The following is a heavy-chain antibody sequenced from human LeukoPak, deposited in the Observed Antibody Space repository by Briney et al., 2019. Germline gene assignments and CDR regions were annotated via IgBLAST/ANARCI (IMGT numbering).Heavy chain of an antibody. Sequence: PGGSLRLSCAASGFTFSSYAMSWVRQAPGKGLXWVSAISGSGGXXXYXXXXXGRFTISRDNSKNTLYLQMNSLRAEDTAVYYCAKYLALNYYFDYWGQGTLVTVSS. CDR1: GFTFSSYA. J-gene: IGHJ4*02. V-gene: IGHV3-23*01. CDR2: ISGSGGXX. CDR3: AKYLALNYYFDY.